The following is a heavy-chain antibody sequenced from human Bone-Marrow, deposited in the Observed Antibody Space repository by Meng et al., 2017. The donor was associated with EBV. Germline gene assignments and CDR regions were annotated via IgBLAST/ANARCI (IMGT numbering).Heavy chain of an antibody. CDR1: GDTFRRYA. V-gene: IGHV1-3*05. J-gene: IGHJ4*02. Sequence: VQLEQSEAGETQPGASVKASWQAAGDTFRRYAFHWVRQAPGQRLEWMGCINAGTGNTKSSQKFQGRVTITRDTSATTAYMELSSLGYEDTAVYFCARSVVVPTTIYHFDYWGQGTLVTVSS. CDR3: ARSVVVPTTIYHFDY. CDR2: INAGTGNT. D-gene: IGHD2-2*01.